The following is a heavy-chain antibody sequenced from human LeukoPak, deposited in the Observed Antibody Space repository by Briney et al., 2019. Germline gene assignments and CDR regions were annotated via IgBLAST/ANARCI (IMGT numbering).Heavy chain of an antibody. D-gene: IGHD3-22*01. CDR2: IRSKAYGGTT. Sequence: GGSLRLSCTASGFTFGDYVMSWVRQAPGKGLEWVGFIRSKAYGGTTKNAASVKGRFTISRDDSRSIAYLQMNSLKTEDPAVYYCTRRYNYDSSGYYYVRDAFDIWGQGTMVTVSS. CDR3: TRRYNYDSSGYYYVRDAFDI. J-gene: IGHJ3*02. V-gene: IGHV3-49*04. CDR1: GFTFGDYV.